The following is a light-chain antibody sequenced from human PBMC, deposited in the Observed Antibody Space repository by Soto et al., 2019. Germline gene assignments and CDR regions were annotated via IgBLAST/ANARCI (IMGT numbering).Light chain of an antibody. V-gene: IGKV1-27*01. CDR2: AAS. J-gene: IGKJ4*01. CDR1: QGISNY. CDR3: QKYTNVPA. Sequence: DIQMTQSPSSLSASVGDRVTITCRASQGISNYLAWYQQIPGKVPKLLISAASTLQSGVPSRFSGSGSGTDFTLTISSLQSEDVAIYYCQKYTNVPAFGGGTKVEIK.